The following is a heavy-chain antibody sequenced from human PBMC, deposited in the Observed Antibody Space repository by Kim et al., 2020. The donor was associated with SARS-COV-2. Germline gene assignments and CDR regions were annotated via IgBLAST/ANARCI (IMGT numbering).Heavy chain of an antibody. V-gene: IGHV1-69*13. CDR3: ARDLKRSSWYYSSGWLGIMDV. J-gene: IGHJ6*02. CDR1: GGTFSSYA. D-gene: IGHD6-19*01. Sequence: SVKVSCKASGGTFSSYAISWVRQAPGQGLEWMGGIIPIFGTANYAQKFQGRVTITADESTSTAYMELSSLRSEDTAVYYCARDLKRSSWYYSSGWLGIMDVWGQGTTVTVSS. CDR2: IIPIFGTA.